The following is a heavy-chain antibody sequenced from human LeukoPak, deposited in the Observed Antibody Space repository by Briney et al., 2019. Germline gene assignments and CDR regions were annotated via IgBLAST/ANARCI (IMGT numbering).Heavy chain of an antibody. V-gene: IGHV1-8*03. D-gene: IGHD6-19*01. J-gene: IGHJ4*02. CDR3: ARVAGSIDY. Sequence: GASVKVSCKASGYTFTSYDINWVRQATGQGLEWMGWMNPNSGYTGYAQKFQGRVTITRDISISTAYMELSSLRSEDTAVYYCARVAGSIDYWGQGTLVTVSS. CDR2: MNPNSGYT. CDR1: GYTFTSYD.